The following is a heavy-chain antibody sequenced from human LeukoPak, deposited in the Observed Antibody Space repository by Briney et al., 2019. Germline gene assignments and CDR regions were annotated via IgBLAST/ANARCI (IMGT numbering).Heavy chain of an antibody. CDR1: GGSISSYY. CDR3: ARAGQQLGYYYYYMDV. Sequence: SETLSLTCTVSGGSISSYYWSWIRQPPGKGLEWIGYIYYSGSTNYNPSLKSRVTISVDTSKNQFSLKLSSVTAADTAVYYCARAGQQLGYYYYYMDVWGKGTTVTVSS. V-gene: IGHV4-59*08. CDR2: IYYSGST. J-gene: IGHJ6*03. D-gene: IGHD6-13*01.